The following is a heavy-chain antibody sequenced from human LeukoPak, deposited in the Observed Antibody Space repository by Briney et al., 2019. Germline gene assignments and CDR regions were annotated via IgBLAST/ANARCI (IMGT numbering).Heavy chain of an antibody. CDR2: IKDDGRQK. V-gene: IGHV3-7*01. J-gene: IGHJ4*02. Sequence: GGSLRLSCAPSGFTFSRYWMTWVRQTPEKGLEWVASIKDDGRQKYYVDSVKGRFTVSRDSAKNSAYLQMDSLRAEDTALYYCARDASRGFDTWGQGTLVTASS. CDR3: ARDASRGFDT. D-gene: IGHD5-24*01. CDR1: GFTFSRYW.